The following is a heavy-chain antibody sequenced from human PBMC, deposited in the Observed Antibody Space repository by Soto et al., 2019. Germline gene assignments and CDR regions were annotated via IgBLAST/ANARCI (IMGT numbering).Heavy chain of an antibody. D-gene: IGHD6-25*01. CDR3: ARDRSDSSRADSFDI. Sequence: PGGSLRLSCAVSGFSVSNTYMSWVRQAPGKGLEWISVIYRGRATYYADSVKGRFTISRDDSRNTVYLQMSSLTTEDTAVYFCARDRSDSSRADSFDIWGQGTMVTVSS. CDR1: GFSVSNTY. J-gene: IGHJ3*02. V-gene: IGHV3-53*01. CDR2: IYRGRAT.